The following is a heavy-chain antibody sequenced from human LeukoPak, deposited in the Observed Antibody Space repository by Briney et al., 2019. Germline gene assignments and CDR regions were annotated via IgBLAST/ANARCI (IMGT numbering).Heavy chain of an antibody. J-gene: IGHJ4*02. CDR2: IGPDGNAK. CDR3: ATWSGPDSEPLNF. V-gene: IGHV3-7*01. Sequence: GGSLRLSCAASGFTFGRHWMSWVRQTLDKGLEWVAHIGPDGNAKYYVDFVKGRFTISRDNAKNFLILQMNNLRAEDTAVYYCATWSGPDSEPLNFWGQGTLVTVSS. D-gene: IGHD3-3*01. CDR1: GFTFGRHW.